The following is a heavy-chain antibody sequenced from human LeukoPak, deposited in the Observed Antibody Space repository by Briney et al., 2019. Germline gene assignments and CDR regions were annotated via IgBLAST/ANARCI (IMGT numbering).Heavy chain of an antibody. Sequence: PSETLSLTCTVSGGSISSYYWSWIRQPPGKGLVWIVYIYTSGSTNYNPSPNSRVTISVDTSKHQFSLQLTSVTAADTAVYYCARHPHYGSGSPHNDYWRQGTLVTVSS. D-gene: IGHD3-10*01. CDR3: ARHPHYGSGSPHNDY. V-gene: IGHV4-4*09. CDR1: GGSISSYY. J-gene: IGHJ4*02. CDR2: IYTSGST.